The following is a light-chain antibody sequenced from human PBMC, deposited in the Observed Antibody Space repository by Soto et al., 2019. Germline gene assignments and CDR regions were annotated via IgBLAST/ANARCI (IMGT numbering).Light chain of an antibody. J-gene: IGLJ1*01. CDR3: AAWDDSLSGRYV. CDR1: SSNIGSNY. V-gene: IGLV1-47*01. CDR2: RNN. Sequence: QSVLTQPPSASGTPGQRVTISCSGSSSNIGSNYVYWYQQLPGTAPKLLIYRNNQRPSGVPDRFSGSKSGTSASLAISGLRSEDEADYYCAAWDDSLSGRYVFGTVTKVTVL.